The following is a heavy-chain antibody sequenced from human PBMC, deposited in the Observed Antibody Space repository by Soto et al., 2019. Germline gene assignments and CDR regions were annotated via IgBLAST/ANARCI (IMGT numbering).Heavy chain of an antibody. CDR2: LSYDGTYK. Sequence: QDHLVQSGGGVVQPGGSLRLACAASGFTFSIFGMHWVRQAPGKGLEWVAVLSYDGTYKYYADSVKGRFTISRDNSENTLFLQMNSLRPEDTAVYYCAKDQAQYGSGDFYGMDVWGQGTAVTVSS. CDR3: AKDQAQYGSGDFYGMDV. V-gene: IGHV3-30*18. J-gene: IGHJ6*02. D-gene: IGHD3-10*01. CDR1: GFTFSIFG.